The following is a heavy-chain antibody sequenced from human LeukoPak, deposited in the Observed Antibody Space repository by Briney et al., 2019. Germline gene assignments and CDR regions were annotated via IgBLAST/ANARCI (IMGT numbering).Heavy chain of an antibody. Sequence: SETLSLTCTVSGGSISSSSYYWGWIRQPPGKGLEWIGSIYYSGSTYYNPSLKSRVTISVNTSKNQFSLKLSSVTAADTAVYYCARHSYYYDSSGYSLDYWGQGTLVTVSS. CDR2: IYYSGST. CDR3: ARHSYYYDSSGYSLDY. D-gene: IGHD3-22*01. CDR1: GGSISSSSYY. V-gene: IGHV4-39*01. J-gene: IGHJ4*02.